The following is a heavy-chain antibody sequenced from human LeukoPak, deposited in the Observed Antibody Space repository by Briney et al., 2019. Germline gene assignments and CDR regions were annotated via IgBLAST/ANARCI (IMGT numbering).Heavy chain of an antibody. D-gene: IGHD4-17*01. CDR3: ASKLTSGY. V-gene: IGHV3-66*01. Sequence: GGSLRLSCAASGFTVSINSMTWVRQAPGKGLEWVSVIYSGGTTNYADSVKGRFTVYRDNSKNTLYLQMNSLRAEDTAVYYCASKLTSGYWGQGTLVTVSS. J-gene: IGHJ4*02. CDR2: IYSGGTT. CDR1: GFTVSINS.